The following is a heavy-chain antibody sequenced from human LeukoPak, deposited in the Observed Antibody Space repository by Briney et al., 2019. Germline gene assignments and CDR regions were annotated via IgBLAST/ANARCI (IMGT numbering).Heavy chain of an antibody. D-gene: IGHD2-15*01. V-gene: IGHV4-59*08. CDR1: GGSLSSYC. Sequence: SETLSLTCIVSGGSLSSYCWSWIRQPPGKTLEWIGYVYNSGSTNYNPSLKSRVTISVDTSKKQVSLKLTSVTAADTAVYYCARQTTRFCSGGTCYSNFAFDMWGQGTMVTVSS. J-gene: IGHJ3*02. CDR2: VYNSGST. CDR3: ARQTTRFCSGGTCYSNFAFDM.